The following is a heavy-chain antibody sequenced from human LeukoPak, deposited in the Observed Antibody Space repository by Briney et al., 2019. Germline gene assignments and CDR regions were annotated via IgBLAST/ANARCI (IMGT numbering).Heavy chain of an antibody. V-gene: IGHV1-2*02. D-gene: IGHD6-19*01. CDR1: GYTFTGYY. Sequence: ASVEVSCKASGYTFTGYYIHWVRQAPGQGLEWMGWINPTSGGTNYGQNFQGRVTMTRDTSISTAYMDLSRLRSDDTAVYYCARDDTSGPDYWGQGTLVTVSS. CDR2: INPTSGGT. J-gene: IGHJ4*02. CDR3: ARDDTSGPDY.